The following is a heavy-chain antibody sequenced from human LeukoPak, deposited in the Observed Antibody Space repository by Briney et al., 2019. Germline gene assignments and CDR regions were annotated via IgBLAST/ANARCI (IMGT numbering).Heavy chain of an antibody. CDR2: INPNSGGT. Sequence: GASVKVSCKASGYTSTGYYMHWVRQAPGQGLEWMGWINPNSGGTNYAQKFQGRVTMARDTSISTAYMELSRLKSDDTAVYYCATTFCSSTSCYFDYWGQGTLVTVSS. D-gene: IGHD2-2*01. CDR1: GYTSTGYY. V-gene: IGHV1-2*02. J-gene: IGHJ4*02. CDR3: ATTFCSSTSCYFDY.